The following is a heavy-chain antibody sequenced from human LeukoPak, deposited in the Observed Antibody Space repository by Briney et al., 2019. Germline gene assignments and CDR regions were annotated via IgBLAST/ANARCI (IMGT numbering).Heavy chain of an antibody. CDR2: VYYNGNT. CDR1: GGSLSPWY. V-gene: IGHV4-59*01. D-gene: IGHD6-6*01. CDR3: AKVRPMSIAALWFFDF. J-gene: IGHJ4*01. Sequence: SETLSLTCTVSGGSLSPWYWSWIRQSPGKGLEGLGYVYYNGNTNYNPSLKSRVSISVDTSKNQFSLNLSSVTAADTAVYYCAKVRPMSIAALWFFDFWGHGSLVSVSS.